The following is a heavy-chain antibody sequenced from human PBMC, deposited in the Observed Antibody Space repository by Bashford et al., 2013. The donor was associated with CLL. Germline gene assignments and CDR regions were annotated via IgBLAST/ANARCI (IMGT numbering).Heavy chain of an antibody. V-gene: IGHV4-4*02. CDR3: TKDGRLLSL. D-gene: IGHD2-15*01. Sequence: SETLSLTCAVTGGSISSSDWWSWVRQSPGVGLEWIGESHLSGRTNYNPSLNSRVTISVDKSKNQFSLNLNSVTAADTAVYYCTKDGRLLSLWGPGTSWSPSPQ. CDR2: SHLSGRT. CDR1: GGSISSSDW. J-gene: IGHJ4*02.